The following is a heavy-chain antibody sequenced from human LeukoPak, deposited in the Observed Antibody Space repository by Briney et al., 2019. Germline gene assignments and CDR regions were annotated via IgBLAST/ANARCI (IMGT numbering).Heavy chain of an antibody. D-gene: IGHD3-9*01. V-gene: IGHV4-31*03. CDR3: ASHYYDILTGYTPRFDY. CDR2: IYYSGST. J-gene: IGHJ4*02. Sequence: PSQTLSLTCTVSGGSISSGGYYWSWIRQHPGKGLEWIGYIYYSGSTYYNPSLKSRVTISVGTSKNQFSLKLSSVTAADTAVYYCASHYYDILTGYTPRFDYWGQGTLVTVSS. CDR1: GGSISSGGYY.